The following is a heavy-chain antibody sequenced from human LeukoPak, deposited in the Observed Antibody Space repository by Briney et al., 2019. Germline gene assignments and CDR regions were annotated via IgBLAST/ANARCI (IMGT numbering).Heavy chain of an antibody. CDR3: ARSSSSWGVAFDI. J-gene: IGHJ3*02. Sequence: PGGSLRLSCAASGFTFSSYAMHWVRQAPGKGLEWVAVISYDGSNKYYADSVKGRFTISRDNSKNTLYLQMNSLRAEDTAVYYCARSSSSWGVAFDIWGQGTMVTVSS. D-gene: IGHD6-13*01. CDR2: ISYDGSNK. V-gene: IGHV3-30*04. CDR1: GFTFSSYA.